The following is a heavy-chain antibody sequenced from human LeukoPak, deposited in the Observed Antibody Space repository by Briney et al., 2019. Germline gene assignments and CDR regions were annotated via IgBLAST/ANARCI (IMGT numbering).Heavy chain of an antibody. CDR1: GFTFSSYA. CDR2: ISYDGSNK. J-gene: IGHJ4*02. CDR3: ARGGWLRPALVDY. D-gene: IGHD5-12*01. Sequence: PGRSLRLSCAASGFTFSSYAMHWVRQAPGKGLEWVAVISYDGSNKYYADSVKGRFTISRDNSKNTLYLQMNSLRAEDTAVYYCARGGWLRPALVDYWGQGTLVTVSS. V-gene: IGHV3-30-3*01.